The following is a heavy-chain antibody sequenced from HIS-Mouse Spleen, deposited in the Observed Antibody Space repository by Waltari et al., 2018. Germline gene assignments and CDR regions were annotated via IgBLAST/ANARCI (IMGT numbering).Heavy chain of an antibody. CDR2: IYYSGST. Sequence: QLQLQESGPGLVKPSETLSLTCTVPGGSISSSRYYCGWIRQPPGKGLEWIGSIYYSGSTYYNPSLKSRVTISVDTSKNQFSLKLSSVTAADTAVYYCAREIPYSSSWYDWYFDLWGRGTLVTVSS. CDR1: GGSISSSRYY. CDR3: AREIPYSSSWYDWYFDL. J-gene: IGHJ2*01. D-gene: IGHD6-13*01. V-gene: IGHV4-39*07.